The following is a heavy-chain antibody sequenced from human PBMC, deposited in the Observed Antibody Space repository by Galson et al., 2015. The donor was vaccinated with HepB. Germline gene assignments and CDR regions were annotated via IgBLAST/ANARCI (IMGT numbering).Heavy chain of an antibody. J-gene: IGHJ4*02. CDR1: GFTFSDYY. CDR2: ISNSGTNT. CDR3: VRAPPRSSWSFDY. V-gene: IGHV3-11*01. Sequence: SLRLSCAASGFTFSDYYMSWIRQAPGKGLEWVSYISNSGTNTYYADSVKGRFTISRDNANNSLYLQMTSLRAEDTAVYYCVRAPPRSSWSFDYWGQGTLVTVSS. D-gene: IGHD6-13*01.